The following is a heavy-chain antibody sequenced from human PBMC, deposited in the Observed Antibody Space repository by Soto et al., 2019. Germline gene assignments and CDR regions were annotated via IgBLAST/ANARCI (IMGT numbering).Heavy chain of an antibody. V-gene: IGHV3-21*01. J-gene: IGHJ6*02. CDR2: ISSSSSYI. CDR1: GFTFSSYS. CDR3: ARDFSIAARPYYYYGMDV. D-gene: IGHD6-6*01. Sequence: SLRLSCAASGFTFSSYSMNWVRQAPGKGLEWVSSISSSSSYIYYADSVKGRFTISRDNAKNSLYLQMNSLRAEDTAVYYCARDFSIAARPYYYYGMDVWGQGTTVTVSS.